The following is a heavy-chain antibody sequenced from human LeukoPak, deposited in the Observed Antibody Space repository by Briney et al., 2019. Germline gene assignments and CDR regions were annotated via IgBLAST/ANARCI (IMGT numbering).Heavy chain of an antibody. CDR1: GFTFSHYY. V-gene: IGHV4-59*08. CDR3: VRSSTYHLFDD. CDR2: MYYSGST. J-gene: IGHJ4*02. Sequence: GSLRLSCAASGFTFSHYYCSWIRQPPGKGLEWIGYMYYSGSTNYNPSLKSRVTISVDTSKNQFSLKLSSVTAADTAVYYCVRSSTYHLFDDWGQGTLVTVSS. D-gene: IGHD2-15*01.